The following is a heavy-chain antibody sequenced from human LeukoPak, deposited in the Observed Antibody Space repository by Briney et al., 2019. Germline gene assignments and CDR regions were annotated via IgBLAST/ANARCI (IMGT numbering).Heavy chain of an antibody. V-gene: IGHV3-23*01. D-gene: IGHD2-8*01. CDR2: ISGSGGST. J-gene: IGHJ4*02. Sequence: GGSLRLSCAASGFTFSSYAMSCVRQAPGKGLEWVSAISGSGGSTYYADSVKGRFTISRDNSKNTLYLQMNSLRAEDTAVYYCAKGGRYCTNGVCYLYFDYWGQGTLVTVSS. CDR1: GFTFSSYA. CDR3: AKGGRYCTNGVCYLYFDY.